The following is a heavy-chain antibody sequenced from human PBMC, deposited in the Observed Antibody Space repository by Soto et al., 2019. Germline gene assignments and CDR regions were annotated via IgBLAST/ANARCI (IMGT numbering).Heavy chain of an antibody. CDR3: VTDGGSKWYRPD. CDR2: VADTGLT. Sequence: GGSLILSCAASGCSVSSSDMTWVRQAPRKGLEWDSVVADTGLTYYAESVKGRFIISRDSSKNTLSLEMNNLRVEDTATCYCVTDGGSKWYRPDWGQGSLVTVYS. D-gene: IGHD6-13*01. CDR1: GCSVSSSD. V-gene: IGHV3-53*01. J-gene: IGHJ4*02.